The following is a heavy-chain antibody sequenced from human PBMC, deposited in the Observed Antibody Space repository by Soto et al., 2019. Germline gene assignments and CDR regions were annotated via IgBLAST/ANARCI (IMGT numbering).Heavy chain of an antibody. J-gene: IGHJ4*02. CDR1: GGTFSSYT. Sequence: QVQLVQSGAEVKKPGSSVKVSCKASGGTFSSYTISWVRQAPGQGLEWMGRIIPILGIANYAQKFQGRVTXTXDXXTSTAYMELSSLRSEDTAVYYCARDTAMVTGSFYYWGQGTLVTVSS. V-gene: IGHV1-69*08. CDR2: IIPILGIA. CDR3: ARDTAMVTGSFYY. D-gene: IGHD5-18*01.